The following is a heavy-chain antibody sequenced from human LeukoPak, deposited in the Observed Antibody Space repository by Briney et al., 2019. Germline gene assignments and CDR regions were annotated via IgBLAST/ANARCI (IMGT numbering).Heavy chain of an antibody. CDR2: VYTTGST. V-gene: IGHV4-4*07. CDR1: DGSMISYH. CDR3: ARAERTVNVFDS. J-gene: IGHJ3*01. Sequence: SETLSLTCSVSDGSMISYHWSWIRQPAGKGLEWIGRVYTTGSTDYNPSLMSRVTMSVDTSKNQFSLKLRSVTAADTAVYYCARAERTVNVFDSWGQGTIVTVSS. D-gene: IGHD3-10*02.